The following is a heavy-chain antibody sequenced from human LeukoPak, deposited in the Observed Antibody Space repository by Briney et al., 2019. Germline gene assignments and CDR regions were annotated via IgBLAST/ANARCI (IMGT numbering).Heavy chain of an antibody. Sequence: ASVKVSCKASGYTFTGYYMHWVRQAPGQGLEWMGIINPSGGSTSYAQKFQGRVTMTRDTSTSTVYMELSSLRSEDTAVYYCARDQLYLVRGVPSDYWGQGTLVTVSS. V-gene: IGHV1-46*01. CDR3: ARDQLYLVRGVPSDY. J-gene: IGHJ4*02. CDR1: GYTFTGYY. CDR2: INPSGGST. D-gene: IGHD3-10*01.